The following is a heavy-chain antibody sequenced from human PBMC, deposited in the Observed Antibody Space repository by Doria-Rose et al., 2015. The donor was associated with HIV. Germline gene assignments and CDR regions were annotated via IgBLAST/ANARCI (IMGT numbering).Heavy chain of an antibody. CDR2: IFSDDER. V-gene: IGHV2-26*01. D-gene: IGHD6-13*01. CDR1: GVSLSSPGMG. Sequence: QVTLKESGPVLVKPTETLTPTSTVSGVSLSSPGMGVSWIRQPPGKALEWLANIFSDDERSYKTSLKSRLTISRCTSKSQVVLTMTDMDPVDTATYYCARIKSSRWYHKYYFDFWGQGTLVIVSA. J-gene: IGHJ4*02. CDR3: ARIKSSRWYHKYYFDF.